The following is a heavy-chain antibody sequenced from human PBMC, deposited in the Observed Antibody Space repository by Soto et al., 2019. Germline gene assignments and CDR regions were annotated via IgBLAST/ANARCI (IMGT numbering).Heavy chain of an antibody. Sequence: GGFLRLSCAASGFTFSSYAMSWVRQAPGKGLEWVSAISGSGGSTYYADSVKGRFTISRDNSKNTLYLQMNSLRAEDTAVYYCAKDPPFDYYDSSGYYNPLDAFDIWGQGTMVTVSS. CDR1: GFTFSSYA. CDR2: ISGSGGST. CDR3: AKDPPFDYYDSSGYYNPLDAFDI. D-gene: IGHD3-22*01. J-gene: IGHJ3*02. V-gene: IGHV3-23*01.